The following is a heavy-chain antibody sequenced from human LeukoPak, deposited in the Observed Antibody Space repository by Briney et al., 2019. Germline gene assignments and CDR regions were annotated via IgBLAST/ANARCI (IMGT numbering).Heavy chain of an antibody. CDR2: ISSSSSYI. Sequence: GGSLRLSCAASGFTFSSYSMNWVRQAPGKGLEWVSSISSSSSYIYYAGSVKGRFTISRDNAKNSLYLQMNSLRAEDTAVYYCAREASGSYYLDAFDIWGQGTMVTVSS. CDR1: GFTFSSYS. V-gene: IGHV3-21*01. D-gene: IGHD1-26*01. CDR3: AREASGSYYLDAFDI. J-gene: IGHJ3*02.